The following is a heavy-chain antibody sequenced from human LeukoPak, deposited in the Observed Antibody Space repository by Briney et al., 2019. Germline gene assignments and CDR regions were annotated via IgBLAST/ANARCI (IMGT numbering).Heavy chain of an antibody. CDR1: GFTFSSYA. D-gene: IGHD6-19*01. J-gene: IGHJ4*02. CDR3: AKDQWLVHIFDY. CDR2: ISGSGGST. Sequence: SGGSLRLSCAASGFTFSSYAMSWVRQAPGKGLEWVSAISGSGGSTYYADSVKGRFTISRDNSKNTLYLQMNSLRAEDTAVYYCAKDQWLVHIFDYWGRGTLVTVSS. V-gene: IGHV3-23*01.